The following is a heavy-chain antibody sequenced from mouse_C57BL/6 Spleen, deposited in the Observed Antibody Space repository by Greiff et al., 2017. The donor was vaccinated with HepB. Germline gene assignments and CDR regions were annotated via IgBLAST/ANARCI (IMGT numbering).Heavy chain of an antibody. CDR2: IYPGDGDT. J-gene: IGHJ2*01. Sequence: QVQLKESGPELVKPGASVKISCKASGYAFSSSWMNWVKQRPGKGLEWIGRIYPGDGDTNYNGKFKGKATLTADKSSSTAYMQLSSLTSEDSAVYFCAREDYGYGDYWGQGTTLTVSS. V-gene: IGHV1-82*01. CDR3: AREDYGYGDY. D-gene: IGHD2-2*01. CDR1: GYAFSSSW.